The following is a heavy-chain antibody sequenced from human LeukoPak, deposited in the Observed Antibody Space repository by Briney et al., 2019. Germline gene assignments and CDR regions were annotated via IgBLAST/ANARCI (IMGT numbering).Heavy chain of an antibody. J-gene: IGHJ4*02. D-gene: IGHD3-22*01. V-gene: IGHV3-74*01. CDR3: ARDSSGYYPTDY. CDR2: INSDGSST. CDR1: GFTVSSCY. Sequence: GGSLRLSCAASGFTVSSCYMSWVRQAPGKGLVWVSRINSDGSSTSYADSVKGRFTISRDNAKNTLYLQMNSLRAEDTAVYYCARDSSGYYPTDYWGQGTLVTVSS.